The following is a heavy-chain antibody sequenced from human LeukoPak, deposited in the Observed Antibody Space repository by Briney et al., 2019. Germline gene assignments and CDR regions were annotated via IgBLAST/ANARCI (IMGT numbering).Heavy chain of an antibody. CDR1: GFRFTGYW. V-gene: IGHV3-7*01. CDR2: IKQDGSDK. Sequence: GGSLRLSWTTSGFRFTGYWMSWVRKAPGKGLEWVASIKQDGSDKYYVDSVKGRFAISRDNTKNSVFLQMNSLRAEDTAVYYCARADYDYVWGSYRQYYFDYWGQGTLVTVSS. D-gene: IGHD3-16*02. CDR3: ARADYDYVWGSYRQYYFDY. J-gene: IGHJ4*02.